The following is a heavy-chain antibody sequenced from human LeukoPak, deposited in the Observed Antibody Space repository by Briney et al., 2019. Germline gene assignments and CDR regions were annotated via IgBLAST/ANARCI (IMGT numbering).Heavy chain of an antibody. CDR1: DDSITIYY. V-gene: IGHV4-59*12. J-gene: IGHJ4*02. CDR3: ASNYYDSSGYYRDY. Sequence: SETLSLTCTVSDDSITIYYWTWIRQPPGKGLEWIGYIDHTGSTNYNPSLKSRVTMSVDTSKNQFSLKLSSVTAADTAVYYCASNYYDSSGYYRDYWGQGTLVTVSS. CDR2: IDHTGST. D-gene: IGHD3-22*01.